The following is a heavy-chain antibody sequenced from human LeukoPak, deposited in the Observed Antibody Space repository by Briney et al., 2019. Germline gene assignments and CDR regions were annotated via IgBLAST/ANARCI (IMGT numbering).Heavy chain of an antibody. CDR1: GFTFSSYA. J-gene: IGHJ4*02. Sequence: GGSLRLSCAASGFTFSSYAMHWVRQAPGKGLEWVAVISYDGSNKYYADSVKGRFTISRDNSKNTLYLQMNSLRAEDTAVYYCARDPSGSFDYWGQGTLVTVSS. V-gene: IGHV3-30-3*01. D-gene: IGHD3-10*01. CDR3: ARDPSGSFDY. CDR2: ISYDGSNK.